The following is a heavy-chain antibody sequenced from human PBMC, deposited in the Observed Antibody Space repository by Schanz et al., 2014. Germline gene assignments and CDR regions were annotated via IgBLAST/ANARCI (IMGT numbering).Heavy chain of an antibody. V-gene: IGHV1-18*01. Sequence: QVQVVQSGAEVKKPGASVKVSCKASGYTFTSYGISWVRQAPGQGLEWVGRFIPILDVGNYAQQFQGRVTLTTDTSTSTAYMELRDLRSDDTSVYYCARAKRFGDMDVWGQGTTVTVSS. CDR3: ARAKRFGDMDV. D-gene: IGHD3-10*01. CDR1: GYTFTSYG. J-gene: IGHJ6*02. CDR2: FIPILDVG.